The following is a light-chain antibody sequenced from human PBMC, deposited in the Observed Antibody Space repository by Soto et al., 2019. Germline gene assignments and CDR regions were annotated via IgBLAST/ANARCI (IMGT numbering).Light chain of an antibody. CDR2: EVN. V-gene: IGLV2-14*01. CDR3: SSYSISTAYL. CDR1: SSDVGAYNY. J-gene: IGLJ1*01. Sequence: QSALTQPASVSGSPGQPITISCTGTSSDVGAYNYVSWYQLHPGKAPKLMVFEVNNRPSGVSYRFSGSKSGNTASLTISGLQAEDEADYFCSSYSISTAYLFGTGTKLTVL.